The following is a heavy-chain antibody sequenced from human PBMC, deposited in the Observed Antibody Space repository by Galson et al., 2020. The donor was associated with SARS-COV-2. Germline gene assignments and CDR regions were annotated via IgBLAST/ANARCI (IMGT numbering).Heavy chain of an antibody. V-gene: IGHV1-8*01. CDR3: ARGIRRPVRPDSETFVYYFDS. D-gene: IGHD1-26*01. Sequence: ASVKVSCKASGYTFNNYDLNWVRQATGQGLEWMGWMNPNSGNTGYAQNFQGRVSMTRDTSISTAYMELSGLRSDDTAVYYCARGIRRPVRPDSETFVYYFDSWGQGTLVTVSS. CDR1: GYTFNNYD. J-gene: IGHJ4*02. CDR2: MNPNSGNT.